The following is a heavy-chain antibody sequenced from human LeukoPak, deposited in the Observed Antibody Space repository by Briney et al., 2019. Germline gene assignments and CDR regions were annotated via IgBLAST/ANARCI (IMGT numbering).Heavy chain of an antibody. Sequence: SQTLSLTCTVSGGSISSGSYYWSWIRQPAGKGLEWIVRFYTSGSTYYNPSLKSRVTISVDTSKNQFSLKLSSVTAADTAVYYCARDRVSVPVAFAIWGEGTMLTVSS. CDR1: GGSISSGSYY. V-gene: IGHV4-61*02. D-gene: IGHD2-21*01. J-gene: IGHJ3*02. CDR3: ARDRVSVPVAFAI. CDR2: FYTSGST.